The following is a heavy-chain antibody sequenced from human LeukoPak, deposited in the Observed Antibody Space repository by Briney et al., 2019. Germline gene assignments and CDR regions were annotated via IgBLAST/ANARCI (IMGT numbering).Heavy chain of an antibody. D-gene: IGHD5-12*01. CDR3: ARPRRRGYSGYDSFGY. CDR2: IYPSNSDT. Sequence: GESLKISCKGSGYSFSTYWIGWVRQMPGKGLEWMGIIYPSNSDTRYSPSFQGQVTISVDKSISTAYLQWSSLKASDTAMYYCARPRRRGYSGYDSFGYWGQGTLVTVSS. J-gene: IGHJ4*02. CDR1: GYSFSTYW. V-gene: IGHV5-51*01.